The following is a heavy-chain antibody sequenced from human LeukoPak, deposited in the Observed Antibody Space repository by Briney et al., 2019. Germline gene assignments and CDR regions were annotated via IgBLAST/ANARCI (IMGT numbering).Heavy chain of an antibody. CDR3: ARDDYGDYKYYFDY. Sequence: ASVKVSFKASGYTFTVYYMHWVRQAPGQGLEWMGWINPHSGGTNYAQKFQGRVTMTRDTSISTAYMELSRLRSDDTAVYYCARDDYGDYKYYFDYWGRGTLVTVSS. D-gene: IGHD4-17*01. V-gene: IGHV1-2*02. CDR1: GYTFTVYY. CDR2: INPHSGGT. J-gene: IGHJ4*02.